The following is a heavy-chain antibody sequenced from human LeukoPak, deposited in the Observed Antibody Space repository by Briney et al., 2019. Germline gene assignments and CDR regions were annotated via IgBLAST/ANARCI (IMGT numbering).Heavy chain of an antibody. CDR2: IYTSGST. D-gene: IGHD6-13*01. V-gene: IGHV4-4*07. CDR1: GGSISSYY. Sequence: SETLSLTCTVSGGSISSYYWSWIRQPAGKGLEWIGRIYTSGSTNYNPSLKSRVTMSVDTSKNQFSLKLSSVTAADTAVYYCARTGIEEYYYYMDVWGKGTTVTDSS. CDR3: ARTGIEEYYYYMDV. J-gene: IGHJ6*03.